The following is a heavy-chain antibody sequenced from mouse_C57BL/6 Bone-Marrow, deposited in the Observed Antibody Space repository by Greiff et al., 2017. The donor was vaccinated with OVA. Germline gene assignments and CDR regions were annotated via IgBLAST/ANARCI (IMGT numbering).Heavy chain of an antibody. V-gene: IGHV1-82*01. CDR3: ATKVLITTVVAQGY. CDR1: GYAFSSSW. CDR2: IYPGDGDT. Sequence: QVQLQQSGPELVKPGASVKISCKASGYAFSSSWMNWVKQRPGKGLEWIGRIYPGDGDTNYNGKFKGKATLTADKSSSTAYMQLSSLTSEDSAVYFCATKVLITTVVAQGYWGQGTTLTVSS. J-gene: IGHJ2*01. D-gene: IGHD1-1*01.